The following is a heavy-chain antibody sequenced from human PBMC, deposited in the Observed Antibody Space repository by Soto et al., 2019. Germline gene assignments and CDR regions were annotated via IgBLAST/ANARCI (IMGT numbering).Heavy chain of an antibody. J-gene: IGHJ6*03. CDR3: AREDVRLWFGDLYYYYMDV. V-gene: IGHV3-21*01. CDR1: GFTFSSYS. Sequence: PGGSLRLSCAASGFTFSSYSMNWVRQAPGKGLEWVSSISSSSSYIYYADSVKGRFTISRDNAKNSLYLQMNSLRAEDTAVYYCAREDVRLWFGDLYYYYMDVWGKGTTVTVS. CDR2: ISSSSSYI. D-gene: IGHD3-10*01.